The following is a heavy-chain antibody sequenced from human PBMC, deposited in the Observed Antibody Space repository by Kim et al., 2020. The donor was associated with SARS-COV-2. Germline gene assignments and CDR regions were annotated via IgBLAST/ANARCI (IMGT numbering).Heavy chain of an antibody. J-gene: IGHJ3*02. CDR2: IYLRDSDT. CDR3: ARPNILTGYPNAFDI. V-gene: IGHV5-51*01. Sequence: GESLKISCEGSGSSFPTYWIGWVRQMPGKGLEWMGIIYLRDSDTRYSPSFQGHISISANKSISTAYLQWSSLKASDTAVYFCARPNILTGYPNAFDIWGQGTRVTVSS. CDR1: GSSFPTYW. D-gene: IGHD3-9*01.